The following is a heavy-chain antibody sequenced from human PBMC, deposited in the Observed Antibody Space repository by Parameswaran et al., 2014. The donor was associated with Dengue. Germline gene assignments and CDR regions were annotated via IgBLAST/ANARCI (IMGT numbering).Heavy chain of an antibody. Sequence: VRPDARKGLEWVAVISYDGSNKYYADSVKGRFTISRDNSKNTLYLQMNSLRAEDTAVYYCARDGQLTIAVAGILGYWGQGTLVTVSS. CDR3: ARDGQLTIAVAGILGY. J-gene: IGHJ4*02. D-gene: IGHD6-19*01. CDR2: ISYDGSNK. V-gene: IGHV3-30-3*01.